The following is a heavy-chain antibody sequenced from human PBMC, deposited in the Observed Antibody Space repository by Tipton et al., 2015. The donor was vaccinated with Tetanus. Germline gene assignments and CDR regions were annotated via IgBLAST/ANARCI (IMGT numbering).Heavy chain of an antibody. CDR1: GFTFSSYT. D-gene: IGHD1-26*01. CDR2: ISYDGTKR. CDR3: AREKKEAATDY. V-gene: IGHV3-30-3*01. Sequence: SLRLSCAASGFTFSSYTMHWVRQAPGKGLEWVAVISYDGTKRYYADSVKGRFTISRDNSKNTLYLQINSLRAEDTAVYYCAREKKEAATDYWGQGPLVSVSS. J-gene: IGHJ4*02.